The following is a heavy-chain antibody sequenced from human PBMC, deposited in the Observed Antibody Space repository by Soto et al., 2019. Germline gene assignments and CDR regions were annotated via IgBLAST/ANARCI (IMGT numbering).Heavy chain of an antibody. V-gene: IGHV3-21*01. J-gene: IGHJ4*02. CDR3: ARVAY. Sequence: GASVNVSCEASGFTFSRFSMNWVRQVPGKGLEWVASISSGSSDTWYADSVKGRFIISRDNAQNSLFLQMNTLRPEDTAMYYCARVAYWGPGTQVTVSS. CDR2: ISSGSSDT. CDR1: GFTFSRFS.